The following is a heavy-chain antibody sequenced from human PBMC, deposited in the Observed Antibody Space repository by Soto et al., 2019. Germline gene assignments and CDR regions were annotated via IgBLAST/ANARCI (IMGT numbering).Heavy chain of an antibody. CDR3: AKDLQFSGWLSAQTFDY. Sequence: GGSLRLSCAASGFTFSSYSMNWVRQDPGKGLEWVSSISSSSSYIYYADSVKGRFTISRDNAKNSLYLQMNSLRAEDTAVYYCAKDLQFSGWLSAQTFDYWGQGTQVTVSS. CDR1: GFTFSSYS. D-gene: IGHD6-19*01. J-gene: IGHJ4*02. CDR2: ISSSSSYI. V-gene: IGHV3-21*04.